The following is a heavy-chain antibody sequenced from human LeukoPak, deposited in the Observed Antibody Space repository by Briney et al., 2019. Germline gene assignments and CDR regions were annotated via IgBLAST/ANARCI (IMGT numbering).Heavy chain of an antibody. CDR3: VRSPRVSIAAAGYNYYYYYMDV. V-gene: IGHV1-69*05. Sequence: SVKVSCKASGGTFSSYAISWVRQAPGQGLEWMGGIIPIFGTANYAQKFQGRVTITTDESTSTAYMELSSLRSEDTAVYYCVRSPRVSIAAAGYNYYYYYMDVWGKGTTVTASS. CDR2: IIPIFGTA. CDR1: GGTFSSYA. J-gene: IGHJ6*03. D-gene: IGHD6-13*01.